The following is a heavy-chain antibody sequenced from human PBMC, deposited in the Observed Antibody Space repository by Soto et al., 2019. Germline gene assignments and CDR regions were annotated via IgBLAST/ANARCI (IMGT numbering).Heavy chain of an antibody. J-gene: IGHJ4*02. V-gene: IGHV1-18*01. CDR2: LSADSSQT. Sequence: QVQLVQSGAEVKKPGASVKVSCKASGYTFGSYGMTWVRQAPGQGLEWMPWLSADSSQTTSAQRFQGRVTLTKDTSTGTAYMELRSLRSDDTAVFYCARDRFPWAQGQYSDYWGQGTLVTVSS. CDR1: GYTFGSYG. D-gene: IGHD2-21*01. CDR3: ARDRFPWAQGQYSDY.